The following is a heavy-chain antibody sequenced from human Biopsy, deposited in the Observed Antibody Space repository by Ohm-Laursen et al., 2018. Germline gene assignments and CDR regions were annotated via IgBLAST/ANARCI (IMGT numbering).Heavy chain of an antibody. CDR2: LSYTDTT. V-gene: IGHV4-34*01. Sequence: TLSLTCAVDGGSFSGYDWTWIRQPPGKGLVWVGELSYTDTTIDNPSLKSRLTISVDKSKNHFSLSLTSVTAADTATYFCARGPYGDNAGAFDVWGQETVVTVSS. CDR1: GGSFSGYD. CDR3: ARGPYGDNAGAFDV. D-gene: IGHD4/OR15-4a*01. J-gene: IGHJ3*01.